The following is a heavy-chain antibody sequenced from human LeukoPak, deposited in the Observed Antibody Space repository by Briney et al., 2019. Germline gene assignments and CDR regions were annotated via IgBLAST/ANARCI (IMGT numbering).Heavy chain of an antibody. CDR3: ANPEWGTYLVGFDY. Sequence: GGSLRLSCEASGFTFSSSAMNWVRQAPGKGLEWVSTISISGDDTYYAESVKGRFTISRDNSKNTLYLRMNSLRAEDTAVYFCANPEWGTYLVGFDYWGQGTLVTVSS. CDR2: ISISGDDT. CDR1: GFTFSSSA. V-gene: IGHV3-23*01. D-gene: IGHD1-26*01. J-gene: IGHJ4*02.